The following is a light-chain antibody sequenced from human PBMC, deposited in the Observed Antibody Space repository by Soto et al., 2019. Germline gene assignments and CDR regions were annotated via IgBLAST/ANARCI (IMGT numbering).Light chain of an antibody. J-gene: IGLJ2*01. Sequence: QSVLTQPASVSGSPGQSITISCIGTSSDVGNLVSWYQQHPGKAPNLMIYDVSNRPSGVSNRFSGSKSGKTASLTISGLQAEDEADYYCSSYTSSGPVFGGGTKVTVL. CDR3: SSYTSSGPV. CDR2: DVS. V-gene: IGLV2-14*02. CDR1: SSDVGNL.